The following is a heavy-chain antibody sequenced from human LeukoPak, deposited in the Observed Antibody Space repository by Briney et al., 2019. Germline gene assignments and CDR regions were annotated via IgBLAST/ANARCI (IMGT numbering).Heavy chain of an antibody. V-gene: IGHV3-30*04. J-gene: IGHJ4*02. CDR3: ARPYYDSSGYRLDY. CDR1: GFTFSSYA. CDR2: ISYDGNNK. Sequence: GRSLRLSCAASGFTFSSYAMHWVRQAPGKGLEWVALISYDGNNKYNADSVKGRFTISRDNSKNTLYLQMNSLGADDTAVYYCARPYYDSSGYRLDYWGQGTLVTVSS. D-gene: IGHD3-22*01.